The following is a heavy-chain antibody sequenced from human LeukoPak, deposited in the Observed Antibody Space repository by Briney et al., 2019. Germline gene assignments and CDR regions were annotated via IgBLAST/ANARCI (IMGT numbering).Heavy chain of an antibody. CDR1: GFTFSSYA. CDR2: ISGSGGST. CDR3: AKVGATVFDY. Sequence: SGGSLRLSCAASGFTFSSYAMSWVRQAPGKGLEWVSAISGSGGSTYYADSVKGRFTISRDNSKTTLYLQMTSLRAEDTAVYYCAKVGATVFDYWGQGTLVTVSS. J-gene: IGHJ4*02. D-gene: IGHD1-26*01. V-gene: IGHV3-23*01.